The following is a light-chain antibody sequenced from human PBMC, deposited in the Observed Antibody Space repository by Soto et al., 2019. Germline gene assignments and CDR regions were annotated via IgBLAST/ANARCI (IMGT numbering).Light chain of an antibody. CDR1: ESIRSH. Sequence: IQMTQSPSSLSASVGDRVTITFRASESIRSHLSWYQHKPGKAPKLLIYAASNLQSGVPSRFTGSASGTDFSLTIDGLQPEDFATYYCQQSSSTPLTFGGGTKVDIK. CDR2: AAS. J-gene: IGKJ4*01. CDR3: QQSSSTPLT. V-gene: IGKV1-39*01.